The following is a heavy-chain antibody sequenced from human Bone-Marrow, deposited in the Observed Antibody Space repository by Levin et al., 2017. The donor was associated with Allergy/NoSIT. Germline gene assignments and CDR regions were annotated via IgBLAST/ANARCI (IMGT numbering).Heavy chain of an antibody. Sequence: SETLSLTCTVSGVSITSRYFYWGWLRQPPGKGLQWIASIYHSGSTYYHPSLESRVAISVDPSKNQFSLKLRSVTAADTALYYWARHVSASGGFFTFDYWGQGVLVTVSS. D-gene: IGHD6-19*01. CDR1: GVSITSRYFY. CDR2: IYHSGST. CDR3: ARHVSASGGFFTFDY. V-gene: IGHV4-39*01. J-gene: IGHJ4*02.